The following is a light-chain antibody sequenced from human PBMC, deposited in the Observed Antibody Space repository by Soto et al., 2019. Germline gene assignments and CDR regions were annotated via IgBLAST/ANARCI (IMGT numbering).Light chain of an antibody. Sequence: QSALSQPASVSGSPGQSITISCTGTSSDIGRYNYVSWYQQHPGMAPQLLIYEVSDRPSGVSNRFSGSKSGNTASLTISELQAEDEADYFCTSYTTTSAVIFGEGTKLTVL. CDR1: SSDIGRYNY. CDR2: EVS. J-gene: IGLJ2*01. V-gene: IGLV2-14*01. CDR3: TSYTTTSAVI.